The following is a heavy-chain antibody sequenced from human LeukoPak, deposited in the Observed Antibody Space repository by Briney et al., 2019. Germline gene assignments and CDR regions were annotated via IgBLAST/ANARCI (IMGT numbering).Heavy chain of an antibody. J-gene: IGHJ5*02. CDR2: IYYSGST. V-gene: IGHV4-39*01. Sequence: SQTLSLTCTVSGGSISSSSYYWGWIRQPPGKGLEWIGSIYYSGSTYYNPSLKSRVTISVDTSKNQFSLKLSSVTAADTAVYYCARQEDSSGWYNWFDPWGQGTLVTVSS. CDR3: ARQEDSSGWYNWFDP. D-gene: IGHD6-19*01. CDR1: GGSISSSSYY.